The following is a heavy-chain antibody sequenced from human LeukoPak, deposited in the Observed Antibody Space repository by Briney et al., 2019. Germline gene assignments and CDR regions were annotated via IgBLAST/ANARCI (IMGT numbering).Heavy chain of an antibody. V-gene: IGHV1-8*03. CDR3: ARHGLGGYYDSSGSMNTGDAFDI. CDR2: MNPNSGNT. Sequence: GASVKVSCKASGYTFTSYDINWVRQATGQGLEWMGWMNPNSGNTGYAQKFQGRVTITADKSTSTAYMELSSLRSEDTAVYYCARHGLGGYYDSSGSMNTGDAFDIWGQGTMVTVSS. CDR1: GYTFTSYD. D-gene: IGHD3-22*01. J-gene: IGHJ3*02.